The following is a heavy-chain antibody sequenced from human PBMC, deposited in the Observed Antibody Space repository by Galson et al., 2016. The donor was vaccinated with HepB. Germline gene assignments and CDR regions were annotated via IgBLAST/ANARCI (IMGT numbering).Heavy chain of an antibody. CDR3: ARYREGAGSHWDFDL. CDR1: GASINSGDFY. V-gene: IGHV4-31*03. J-gene: IGHJ2*01. CDR2: ISNSGSA. D-gene: IGHD5-24*01. Sequence: TLSLTCSVSGASINSGDFYWSWIRQHPGKGLERVGFISNSGSASYNPSLKSRLTISVDTTEKQFSLNLTSVTAADTALYYCARYREGAGSHWDFDLWGRGALVTVSS.